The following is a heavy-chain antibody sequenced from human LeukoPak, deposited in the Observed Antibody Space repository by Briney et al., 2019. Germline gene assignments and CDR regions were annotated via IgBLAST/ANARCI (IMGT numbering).Heavy chain of an antibody. V-gene: IGHV3-23*01. CDR1: GFSFSSYA. Sequence: PGGSLRLSCAASGFSFSSYAMNWVRQAPGKGLEWVSVISVSGGSTYYADSVKGRLTISRDNSKNTLYLQMNSLRAEDTAVYYCAKDWAYYGSGSYWIDYWGQGTLVTVSS. D-gene: IGHD3-10*01. CDR2: ISVSGGST. CDR3: AKDWAYYGSGSYWIDY. J-gene: IGHJ4*02.